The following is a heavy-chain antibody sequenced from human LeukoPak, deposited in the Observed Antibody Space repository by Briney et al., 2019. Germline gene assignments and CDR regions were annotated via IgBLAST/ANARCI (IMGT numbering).Heavy chain of an antibody. D-gene: IGHD3-9*01. CDR1: GFTFSSYS. J-gene: IGHJ6*02. CDR2: ITSSSSYI. CDR3: ARDPDILTGFYYYYYGMDV. Sequence: GGSLRLSCAASGFTFSSYSTNWVRQAPGKGLEWVSSITSSSSYIYYADSVKGRFTISRDNAKNSLYLQMNSLRAEDTAVYYCARDPDILTGFYYYYYGMDVWGQGTTVTVSS. V-gene: IGHV3-21*01.